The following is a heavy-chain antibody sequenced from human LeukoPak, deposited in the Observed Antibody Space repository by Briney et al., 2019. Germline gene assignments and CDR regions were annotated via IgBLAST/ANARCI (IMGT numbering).Heavy chain of an antibody. CDR3: ARCGAAAGTEDFDY. Sequence: GESLKISCKGSGYTFTTYWIAWVCQMPGEGLEWMGIIYPGDSDTRYSPSFQGQVTISADKSISTAYLQWSSLKASDTTTYYCARCGAAAGTEDFDYWGQGTLVTVSS. V-gene: IGHV5-51*01. CDR1: GYTFTTYW. CDR2: IYPGDSDT. D-gene: IGHD6-13*01. J-gene: IGHJ4*02.